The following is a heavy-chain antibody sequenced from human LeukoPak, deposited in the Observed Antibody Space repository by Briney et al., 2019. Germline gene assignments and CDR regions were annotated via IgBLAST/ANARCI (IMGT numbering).Heavy chain of an antibody. CDR1: GDIVSSNNAA. V-gene: IGHV6-1*01. J-gene: IGHJ4*02. Sequence: SQTLSLTCAISGDIVSSNNAAWHWIRQSQSRGLEWLGRTYYRYNEYNDYAAAVKNRITMNPHTSKNQFSLQLNSVTPEDTAVYYCARDWYGDHFDYWGQGTLVTVSS. CDR2: TYYRYNEYN. CDR3: ARDWYGDHFDY. D-gene: IGHD4-17*01.